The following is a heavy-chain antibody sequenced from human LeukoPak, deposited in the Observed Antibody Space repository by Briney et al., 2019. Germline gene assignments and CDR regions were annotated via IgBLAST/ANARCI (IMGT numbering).Heavy chain of an antibody. Sequence: SETLSLTCTVSGGSISSYYWSWIRQPPGKGLEWIGYIYYSGSTNYNPSLKSRVTISVDTSKNQFSLKLSSVTAADTAVYYCATGGVVVPAAIRGRPGWYYFDYWDQGTLVTVSS. CDR1: GGSISSYY. CDR3: ATGGVVVPAAIRGRPGWYYFDY. J-gene: IGHJ4*02. V-gene: IGHV4-59*01. D-gene: IGHD2-2*02. CDR2: IYYSGST.